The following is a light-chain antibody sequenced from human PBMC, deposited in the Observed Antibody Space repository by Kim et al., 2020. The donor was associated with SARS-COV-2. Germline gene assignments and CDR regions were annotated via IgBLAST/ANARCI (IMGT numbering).Light chain of an antibody. V-gene: IGLV3-21*04. Sequence: SYELTQPPSVSVAPGKTARITCGGNNIGSKSVHWYQQKPGQAPVLVIYYDSDRPSGIPERVSGSNSENTATLTISRVEAGDEADYYCQVWDRSSDHVVF. J-gene: IGLJ2*01. CDR3: QVWDRSSDHVV. CDR2: YDS. CDR1: NIGSKS.